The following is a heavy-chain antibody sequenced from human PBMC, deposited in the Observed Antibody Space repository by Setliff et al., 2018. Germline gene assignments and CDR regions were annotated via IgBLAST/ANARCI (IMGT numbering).Heavy chain of an antibody. CDR1: GLTFSNNY. CDR3: ARWLRWSFDY. J-gene: IGHJ4*02. Sequence: HPGGSLRLSCAASGLTFSNNYMSWVRQAPGKGLEWVANIKQDGSDKYYVDSAKGRFTISRDNARNSLYLQMDSLRADDTAVYYCARWLRWSFDYWGQGTLVTVSS. D-gene: IGHD4-17*01. CDR2: IKQDGSDK. V-gene: IGHV3-7*03.